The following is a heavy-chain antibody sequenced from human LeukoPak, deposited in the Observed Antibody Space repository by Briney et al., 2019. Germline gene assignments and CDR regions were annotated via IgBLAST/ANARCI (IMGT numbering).Heavy chain of an antibody. CDR1: GFTFSSYG. D-gene: IGHD3-10*01. J-gene: IGHJ4*02. CDR3: AKEADRFGELLWFDY. V-gene: IGHV3-30*18. Sequence: GGSLRLSCAAPGFTFSSYGMPWVRQAPGKGLEWVAVISYDGSNKYYADSVKGRFTISRDNSKNTLYLQMNSLRAEDTAVYYCAKEADRFGELLWFDYWGQGTLVTVSS. CDR2: ISYDGSNK.